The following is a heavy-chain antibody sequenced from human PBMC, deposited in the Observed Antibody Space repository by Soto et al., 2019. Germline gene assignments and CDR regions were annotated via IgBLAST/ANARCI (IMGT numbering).Heavy chain of an antibody. Sequence: GGSLRLSCEVSGFTFRAYWIHWVRQVPGKGLIWVSRISDDGSTTTYADSVKGRFTISRDNAKNTLYLQMNSLRADDTGLYYCTRGPRVSSTGTGAHWGQGTLVTVSS. CDR2: ISDDGSTT. D-gene: IGHD1-1*01. V-gene: IGHV3-74*01. CDR3: TRGPRVSSTGTGAH. CDR1: GFTFRAYW. J-gene: IGHJ4*02.